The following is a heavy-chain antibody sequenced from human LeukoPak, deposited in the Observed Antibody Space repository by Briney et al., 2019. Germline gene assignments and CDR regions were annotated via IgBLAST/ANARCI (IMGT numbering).Heavy chain of an antibody. D-gene: IGHD5-24*01. V-gene: IGHV3-21*04. CDR3: ARDSEGDGYNFDT. CDR1: GFIFSSYT. J-gene: IGHJ5*02. CDR2: ISTKSNNT. Sequence: PGGSLRLSCAASGFIFSSYTLNWVRQAPGKGLEWVSSISTKSNNTYYADSVKGRFTISRDNAENSLFLQMNSLRADDTAVYYCARDSEGDGYNFDTWGRGTLVTVSS.